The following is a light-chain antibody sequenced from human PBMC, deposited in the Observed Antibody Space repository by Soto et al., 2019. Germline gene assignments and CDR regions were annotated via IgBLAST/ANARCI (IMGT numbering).Light chain of an antibody. CDR1: QSISNW. V-gene: IGKV1-5*01. J-gene: IGKJ1*01. Sequence: DIQMTQSPSTLSASVGDRVTITCRASQSISNWLAWFQQKPGKAPKLLIYDASSLESGVPSRFSGSGSGTDFTLTISSLQPDDFATYYCQQYNSYWWTFGQGTKVEIK. CDR3: QQYNSYWWT. CDR2: DAS.